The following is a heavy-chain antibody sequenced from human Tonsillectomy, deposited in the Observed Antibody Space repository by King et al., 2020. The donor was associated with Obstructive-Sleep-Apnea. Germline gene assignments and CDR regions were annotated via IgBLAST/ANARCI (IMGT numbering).Heavy chain of an antibody. CDR3: ARDLGYCSSTSCYNWFDP. CDR2: FNPNTGGT. V-gene: IGHV1-2*02. Sequence: QLVQSVSEVKKPGASLKVSCKSSGYTFTCYYMHWVRQAPVQGLEWMGWFNPNTGGTNYAQKFQGRFTMTRETAISTAYMELSRLRSDDTAVYYCARDLGYCSSTSCYNWFDPWGQGTLVTVSS. D-gene: IGHD2-2*01. J-gene: IGHJ5*02. CDR1: GYTFTCYY.